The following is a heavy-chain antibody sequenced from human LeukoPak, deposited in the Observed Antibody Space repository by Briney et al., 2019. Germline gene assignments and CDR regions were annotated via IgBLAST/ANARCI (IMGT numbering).Heavy chain of an antibody. CDR1: GYTFSTYG. CDR2: INTNNGNT. CDR3: ARKRCTGDCYLFDP. V-gene: IGHV1-18*01. D-gene: IGHD2-21*02. J-gene: IGHJ5*02. Sequence: GASVTVSFTASGYTFSTYGLMWVRQAPGQGLEWMGWINTNNGNTNYAQKFQGRVTMTTDTSTSTGYMELRSLRSDDTAVYYCARKRCTGDCYLFDPWGQGTLVTVSS.